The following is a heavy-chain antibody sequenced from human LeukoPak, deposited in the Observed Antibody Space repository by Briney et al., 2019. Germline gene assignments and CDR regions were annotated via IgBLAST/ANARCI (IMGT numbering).Heavy chain of an antibody. J-gene: IGHJ4*02. Sequence: GGSLRLSCAASGFTVSTNYMSWVRQAPGKGLEWVSVIYSGGSTYYADSVKGRFIISRDISKSTLYLQTDSLRAEDTAVYFCAKGTISFDSWGQGTLVTVSS. CDR3: AKGTISFDS. V-gene: IGHV3-66*01. CDR1: GFTVSTNY. CDR2: IYSGGST. D-gene: IGHD4/OR15-4a*01.